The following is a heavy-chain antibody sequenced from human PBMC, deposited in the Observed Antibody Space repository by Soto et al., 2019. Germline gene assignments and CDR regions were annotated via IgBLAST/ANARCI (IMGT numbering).Heavy chain of an antibody. CDR2: IYYSGST. V-gene: IGHV4-59*08. Sequence: SETLSLTCTVSGGSISTYYWSWIRQPPGKGLEWIGYIYYSGSTNYNPSLKSRVTISVDTSKNQFSLKLSSVTAADTAVYYCRRSSRYSTDVWGQGTTVTVSS. CDR1: GGSISTYY. CDR3: RRSSRYSTDV. J-gene: IGHJ6*02. D-gene: IGHD6-13*01.